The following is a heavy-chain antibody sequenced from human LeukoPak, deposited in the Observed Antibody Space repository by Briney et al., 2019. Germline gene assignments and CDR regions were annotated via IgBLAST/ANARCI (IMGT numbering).Heavy chain of an antibody. D-gene: IGHD6-19*01. CDR2: ISTYNGNT. CDR1: GYTFTSYG. V-gene: IGHV1-18*01. Sequence: GASVKVSCKASGYTFTSYGVSWVRQAPGQGLEWMGWISTYNGNTNYAQKLQGRVTMTTDTSTSTAYMELRSLRSDDTAVYYCARLCSSGWYNWFDPWGQGTLVTVSS. J-gene: IGHJ5*02. CDR3: ARLCSSGWYNWFDP.